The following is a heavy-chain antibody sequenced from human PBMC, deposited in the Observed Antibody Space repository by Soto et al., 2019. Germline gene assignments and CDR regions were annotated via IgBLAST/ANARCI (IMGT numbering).Heavy chain of an antibody. D-gene: IGHD6-13*01. V-gene: IGHV1-18*01. CDR1: GYNFTRFG. J-gene: IGHJ6*02. Sequence: ASVKVSCKASGYNFTRFGITWVRQAPGQGLEWMGWMGAHSGHRRQAPKFQGRLTMTTDASLSTAYIDLRSLRSDDTALYYCGREAQQEAQEEYYQYNGMDVWGQGTMVTVSS. CDR3: GREAQQEAQEEYYQYNGMDV. CDR2: MGAHSGHR.